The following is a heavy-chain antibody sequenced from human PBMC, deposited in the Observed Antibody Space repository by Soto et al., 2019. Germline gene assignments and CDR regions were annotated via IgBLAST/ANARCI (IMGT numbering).Heavy chain of an antibody. CDR1: GFSLSSIGMG. D-gene: IGHD5-12*01. CDR2: IYWDDDK. CDR3: ARLTRGVYDLDRLWEKFDY. J-gene: IGHJ4*02. Sequence: QITVKESGLTLVKPTETLTLTCTFSGFSLSSIGMGVGWIRQPPGKALEWLTLIYWDDDKRYSPSLSSRLTLTKXPXKXXVDLTMTNMDPVDTATYYCARLTRGVYDLDRLWEKFDYWGQGALVTVS. V-gene: IGHV2-5*02.